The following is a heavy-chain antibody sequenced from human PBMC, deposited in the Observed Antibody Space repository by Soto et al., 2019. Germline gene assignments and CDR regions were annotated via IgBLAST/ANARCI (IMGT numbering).Heavy chain of an antibody. CDR1: GGSISSYY. D-gene: IGHD3-22*01. V-gene: IGHV4-59*08. J-gene: IGHJ4*02. CDR2: IYYSGST. CDR3: ARQKYYDSSGYYYFDY. Sequence: NPSETLSLTCAVSGGSISSYYWSWIRQPPGKGLEWIGYIYYSGSTNYNPSLKSRVTISVDTSKNQFSLKLSSVTAADTAVYYCARQKYYDSSGYYYFDYWGQGTLVTVSS.